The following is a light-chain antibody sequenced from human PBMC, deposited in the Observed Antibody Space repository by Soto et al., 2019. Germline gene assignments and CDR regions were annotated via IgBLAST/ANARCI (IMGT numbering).Light chain of an antibody. V-gene: IGKV3-15*01. CDR3: QQYNKWPPYT. J-gene: IGKJ2*01. CDR1: QTVSRN. CDR2: GAS. Sequence: EIVMTHSPATLSVSPGERATLSCRASQTVSRNLGWYQQKPGQAPRLLIYGASTRATGIPARFSGSGSGTEFTLTISSLQSEDFAVYYCQQYNKWPPYTFGQGTK.